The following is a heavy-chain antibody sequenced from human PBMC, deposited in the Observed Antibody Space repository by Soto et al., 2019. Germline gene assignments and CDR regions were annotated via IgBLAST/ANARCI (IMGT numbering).Heavy chain of an antibody. CDR2: INGGTGQT. V-gene: IGHV1-3*01. D-gene: IGHD1-1*01. CDR1: GYTFSTHA. CDR3: ARGKGMEENYYYYGLDI. J-gene: IGHJ6*02. Sequence: GASVKVSCKASGYTFSTHAMHCVLQSPLQSLEWMGWINGGTGQTKHSQRFQDRVTITRDTSASTAYMELSSLRSEDTAVYYCARGKGMEENYYYYGLDIWGQGTTVTVSS.